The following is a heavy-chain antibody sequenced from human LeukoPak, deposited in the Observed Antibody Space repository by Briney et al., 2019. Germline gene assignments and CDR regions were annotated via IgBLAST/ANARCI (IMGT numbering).Heavy chain of an antibody. V-gene: IGHV4-39*01. J-gene: IGHJ4*02. Sequence: SETLSLTCTVSGASISSSDRYWGWIRQPPGKGLEWIGSIYYSGITYHNPSLKSRVTISVDTSKNQFSLKLSSVTAADTAVYYCARGGYCGGDCYFYYWGQGTLVTVSS. CDR3: ARGGYCGGDCYFYY. CDR1: GASISSSDRY. CDR2: IYYSGIT. D-gene: IGHD2-21*02.